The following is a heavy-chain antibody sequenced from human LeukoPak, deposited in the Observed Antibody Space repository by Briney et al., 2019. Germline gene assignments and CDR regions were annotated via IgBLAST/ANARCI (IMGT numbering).Heavy chain of an antibody. D-gene: IGHD3-22*01. V-gene: IGHV5-10-1*01. CDR1: GYTFPTYR. CDR3: AIYYGYPDV. Sequence: GESLKISCKGSGYTFPTYRTNWVRQMSGKGLEWMGRIDPSDSYTKYSPSLQGHVTISVDKSINTAYLQWSSLKASDTAMYYCAIYYGYPDVWGQGTTVTVSS. CDR2: IDPSDSYT. J-gene: IGHJ6*02.